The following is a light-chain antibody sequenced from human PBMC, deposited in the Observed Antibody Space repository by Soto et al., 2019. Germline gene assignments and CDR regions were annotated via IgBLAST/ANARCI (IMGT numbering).Light chain of an antibody. Sequence: IVLTQSPASLSFSPGERATLSCRASQDITTYLAWYQQKPGQAPRLFIYDTFNRVSGVPDRFSGSGSGTVFTLTISNVAPEDSAIYYCQQSSSCPLTLGGGTKVDIK. J-gene: IGKJ4*01. CDR2: DTF. CDR3: QQSSSCPLT. CDR1: QDITTY. V-gene: IGKV3-11*01.